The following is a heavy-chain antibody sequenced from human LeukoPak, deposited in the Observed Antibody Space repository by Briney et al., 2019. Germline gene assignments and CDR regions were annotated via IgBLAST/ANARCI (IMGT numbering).Heavy chain of an antibody. CDR1: GYTFTSYY. Sequence: GASVKVSCKASGYTFTSYYMHWVRQAPGQGLEWMGIINPSGGSTSYAQKFQGRVTMTRDMSTSTVYMELSSPRSEDTAVYYCARANPQTYYDFWSGYHYYMDVWGKGTTVTVSS. D-gene: IGHD3-3*01. CDR2: INPSGGST. V-gene: IGHV1-46*01. J-gene: IGHJ6*03. CDR3: ARANPQTYYDFWSGYHYYMDV.